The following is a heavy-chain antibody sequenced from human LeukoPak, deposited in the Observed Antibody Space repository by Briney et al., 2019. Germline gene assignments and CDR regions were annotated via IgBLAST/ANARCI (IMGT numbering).Heavy chain of an antibody. Sequence: ASVKVSCKVSGYTLTELSMHWVRQAPGKGLEWMGGFDPEDGETNYAQKFQGRVTMTQDTSPGTAYMELRRLRSEATAVYYCATLAVAEDPWGQGTLVTVSS. V-gene: IGHV1-24*01. J-gene: IGHJ5*02. CDR3: ATLAVAEDP. CDR2: FDPEDGET. CDR1: GYTLTELS. D-gene: IGHD6-19*01.